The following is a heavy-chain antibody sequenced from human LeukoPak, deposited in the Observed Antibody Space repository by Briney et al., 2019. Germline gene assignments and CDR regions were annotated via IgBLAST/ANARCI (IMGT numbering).Heavy chain of an antibody. D-gene: IGHD3-10*01. CDR3: AKDGSGSYYTYYFDY. V-gene: IGHV3-64D*06. CDR1: GFTFSRYA. J-gene: IGHJ4*02. Sequence: GGSLRLSCSASGFTFSRYAMHWVRQAPGKGLEYVSAISSNGGSTYYADSVKGRFTISRDNSKNTLYLQMSSLRAEDTAVYYCAKDGSGSYYTYYFDYWGQGTLVTVSS. CDR2: ISSNGGST.